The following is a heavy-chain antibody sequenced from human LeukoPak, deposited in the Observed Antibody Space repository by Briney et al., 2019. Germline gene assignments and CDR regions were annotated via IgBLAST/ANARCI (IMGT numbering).Heavy chain of an antibody. D-gene: IGHD5-12*01. V-gene: IGHV3-23*01. CDR1: GFTFGGFA. J-gene: IGHJ4*02. CDR3: AKGRGYSGYEDFDY. CDR2: TSGGGGSI. Sequence: GTLRLSCAASGFTFGGFAMSWVRQAPGKGLEWGSTTSGGGGSIYYADSAKGRFTISRDNSKNTLYLQMNSLRADDTAVYYCAKGRGYSGYEDFDYWGQGTLVTVSS.